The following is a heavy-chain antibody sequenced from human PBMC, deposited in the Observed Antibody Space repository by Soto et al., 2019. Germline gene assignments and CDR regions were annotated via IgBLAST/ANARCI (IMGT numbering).Heavy chain of an antibody. Sequence: QVQLVESGGGVVQPGRSLRLSCAASGFTFSSYAMHWVRQAPGKGLEWVAVISYDGSNKYYADSVKGRFIISRDNSKNTRYLQMNSLRAEDTAVYYCARDNWNTRDYYYYGMDVWGQGTTVTVSS. CDR1: GFTFSSYA. D-gene: IGHD1-20*01. J-gene: IGHJ6*02. V-gene: IGHV3-30-3*01. CDR2: ISYDGSNK. CDR3: ARDNWNTRDYYYYGMDV.